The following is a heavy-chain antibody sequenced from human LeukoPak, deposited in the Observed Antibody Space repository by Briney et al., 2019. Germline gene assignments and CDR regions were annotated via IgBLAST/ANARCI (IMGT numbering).Heavy chain of an antibody. J-gene: IGHJ4*02. CDR2: ISGSGGST. Sequence: GGSLRLSCAASGSTFSSYAMSWVRQAPGKGLEWVSAISGSGGSTYYADSVKGRFTISRDNSKNTLYLQMNSPRAEDTAVYYCAKERESGTMIVTTTDYWGQGTLVTVSS. V-gene: IGHV3-23*01. CDR1: GSTFSSYA. CDR3: AKERESGTMIVTTTDY. D-gene: IGHD3-22*01.